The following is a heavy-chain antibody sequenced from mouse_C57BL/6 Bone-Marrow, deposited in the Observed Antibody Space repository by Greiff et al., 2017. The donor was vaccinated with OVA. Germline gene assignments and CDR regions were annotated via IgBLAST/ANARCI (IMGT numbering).Heavy chain of an antibody. Sequence: QVQLQQSGAELVRPGASVKLSCKASGYTFTDYYINWVKQRPGQGLEWIARIYPGSGNTYYNEKFKGKATLTAEKSSSTAYMQLSSLTSEDSAVYFCASPYYYGSTWYFDVWGTGTTVTVSS. CDR3: ASPYYYGSTWYFDV. V-gene: IGHV1-76*01. CDR2: IYPGSGNT. J-gene: IGHJ1*03. CDR1: GYTFTDYY. D-gene: IGHD1-1*01.